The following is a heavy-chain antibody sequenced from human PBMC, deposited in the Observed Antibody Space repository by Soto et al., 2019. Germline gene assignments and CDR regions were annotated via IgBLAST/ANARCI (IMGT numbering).Heavy chain of an antibody. D-gene: IGHD2-15*01. J-gene: IGHJ6*02. Sequence: ASVKVSCKASGGTFSSYAISWVRQAPGQGLEWMGGIIPIFGTANYAQKFQGRVTITADESTSTAYMELSSLRSDDTAIYFCARGRDAASQFYSPHGMDVWGQGTTVTVSS. CDR2: IIPIFGTA. CDR1: GGTFSSYA. CDR3: ARGRDAASQFYSPHGMDV. V-gene: IGHV1-69*13.